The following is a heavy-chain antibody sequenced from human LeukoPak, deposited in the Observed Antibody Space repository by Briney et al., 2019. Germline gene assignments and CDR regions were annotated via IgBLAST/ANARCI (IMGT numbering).Heavy chain of an antibody. CDR1: GGSVSNYY. J-gene: IGHJ4*02. CDR2: IYYTGST. Sequence: SETLSLTCTVSGGSVSNYYWSWIRQPPGKGLEWIGYIYYTGSTNYYPSLKSRVTILLDTSKSQFSLRLSSVTAADTAVYYCARHSVVAPLGDFDSWGQGTLVTVSS. D-gene: IGHD2-15*01. CDR3: ARHSVVAPLGDFDS. V-gene: IGHV4-59*08.